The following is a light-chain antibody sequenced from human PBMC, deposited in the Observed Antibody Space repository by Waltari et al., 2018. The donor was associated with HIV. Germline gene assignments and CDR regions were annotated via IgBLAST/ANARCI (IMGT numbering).Light chain of an antibody. Sequence: ITISCTGSNSDIGAYNFVSWYQQHPGKAPKVMIYEVHNRPSGVSNRFSGSKSGNTASLTISGLQAEDEADYYCSSYTRTSTWVFGGGTKLTVL. CDR1: NSDIGAYNF. J-gene: IGLJ3*02. V-gene: IGLV2-14*01. CDR3: SSYTRTSTWV. CDR2: EVH.